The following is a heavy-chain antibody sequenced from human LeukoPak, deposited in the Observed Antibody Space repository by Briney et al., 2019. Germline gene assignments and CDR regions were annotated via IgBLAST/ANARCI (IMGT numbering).Heavy chain of an antibody. J-gene: IGHJ4*02. CDR3: ARVGSIAAAGTVDY. V-gene: IGHV3-11*04. CDR2: ISNSGSTT. CDR1: GFTFSDYY. Sequence: PGGSLRLSCAASGFTFSDYYMSWIRQAPGKGLERVSYISNSGSTTYYADSVKGRFTISRDNAKNSLYLQMNSLRAEDTAVYYCARVGSIAAAGTVDYWGQGTLVAVSS. D-gene: IGHD6-13*01.